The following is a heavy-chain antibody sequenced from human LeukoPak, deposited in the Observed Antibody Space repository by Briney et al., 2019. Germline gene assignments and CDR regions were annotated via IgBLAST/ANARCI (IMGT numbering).Heavy chain of an antibody. CDR2: ISSSSSPI. CDR3: AKDDGGWFGPEGLDY. J-gene: IGHJ4*02. Sequence: GGSLRLSCAASGFIFSSYSMNWVRQAPGKGLEWVSYISSSSSPIYYADSVKGRFTTSRDNSKNTLYLQMNSLRAEDTAVYYCAKDDGGWFGPEGLDYWGQGTLVTVSS. V-gene: IGHV3-48*01. D-gene: IGHD3-10*01. CDR1: GFIFSSYS.